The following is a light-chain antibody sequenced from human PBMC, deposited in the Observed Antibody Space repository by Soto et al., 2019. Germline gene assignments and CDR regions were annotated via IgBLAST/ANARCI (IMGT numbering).Light chain of an antibody. CDR2: SAS. Sequence: DIQMTQYKSSLSASLGDRFTITCLASQSISSYLNWYQQKPGKAPKLLIYSASSLHSGVPSRFSGSRSGTDFTLTIISLQPEDFATYYCQQATSCPLTFGQGTRLEI. CDR1: QSISSY. J-gene: IGKJ5*01. V-gene: IGKV1-39*01. CDR3: QQATSCPLT.